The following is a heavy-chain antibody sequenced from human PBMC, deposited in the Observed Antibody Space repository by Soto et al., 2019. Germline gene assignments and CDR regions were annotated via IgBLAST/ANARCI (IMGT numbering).Heavy chain of an antibody. CDR3: ASRGSSGVWFDP. Sequence: SVKVSCKASGGTFSSYAISWVRQAPGQGLEWMGGIIPIFGTANYAQKFQGRVTITADESTSTAYMELSSLRSEDTAVYYCASRGSSGVWFDPWGQGTLVNVSS. CDR1: GGTFSSYA. J-gene: IGHJ5*02. CDR2: IIPIFGTA. D-gene: IGHD3-22*01. V-gene: IGHV1-69*13.